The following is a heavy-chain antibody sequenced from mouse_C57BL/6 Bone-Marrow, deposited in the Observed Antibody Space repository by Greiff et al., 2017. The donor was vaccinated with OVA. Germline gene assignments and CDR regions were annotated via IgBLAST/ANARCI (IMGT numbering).Heavy chain of an antibody. V-gene: IGHV5-2*01. Sequence: EVKLMESGGGLVQPGESLKLSCESNEYEFPSHDMSWVRKTPEKRLELVAAINSDGGSTYYPDTMERRFIISRDNTKKTLYLQMSSLRSEDTALYYCARYDYDGGWFAYWGQGTLVTVSA. D-gene: IGHD2-4*01. CDR1: EYEFPSHD. CDR3: ARYDYDGGWFAY. J-gene: IGHJ3*01. CDR2: INSDGGST.